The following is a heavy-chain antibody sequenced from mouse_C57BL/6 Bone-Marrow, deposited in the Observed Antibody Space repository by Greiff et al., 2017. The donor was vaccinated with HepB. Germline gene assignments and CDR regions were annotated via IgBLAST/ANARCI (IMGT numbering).Heavy chain of an antibody. CDR2: IFPGSGST. J-gene: IGHJ3*01. CDR3: ARHDYDVDWFAY. Sequence: QVQLQQSGPELVRPGASVKISCKAPGYTFTSHWMQWVRQRPGLGLEWIGEIFPGSGSTYYNEKFKGKATLTVDTSSSTAYMQLSSLTSEDSAVYFCARHDYDVDWFAYWGQGTLVTVSA. V-gene: IGHV1-56*01. CDR1: GYTFTSHW. D-gene: IGHD2-4*01.